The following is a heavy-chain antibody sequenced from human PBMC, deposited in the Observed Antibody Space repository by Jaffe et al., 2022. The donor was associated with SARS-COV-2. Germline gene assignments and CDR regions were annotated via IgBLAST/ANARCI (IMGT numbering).Heavy chain of an antibody. V-gene: IGHV3-30*18. D-gene: IGHD6-6*01. CDR3: AKDFGSRRIAARGYYFDY. CDR2: ISYDGSNK. CDR1: GFTFSSYG. Sequence: QVQLVESGGGVVQPGRSLRLSCAASGFTFSSYGMHWVRQAPGKGLEWVAVISYDGSNKYYADSVKGRFTISRDNSKNTLYLQMNSLRAEDTAVYYCAKDFGSRRIAARGYYFDYWGQGTLVTVSS. J-gene: IGHJ4*02.